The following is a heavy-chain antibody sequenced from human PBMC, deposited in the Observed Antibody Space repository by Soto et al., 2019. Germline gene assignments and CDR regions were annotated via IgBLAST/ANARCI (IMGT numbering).Heavy chain of an antibody. CDR3: AGGWGYDSTDYYYAY. CDR2: IIPIFGTG. V-gene: IGHV1-69*01. J-gene: IGHJ4*02. CDR1: GGTFNRHA. Sequence: QVQLVQSGAEVRKPGSSVKVSCKASGGTFNRHAISWVRQAPGQGLEWMGGIIPIFGTGNHAQKFQGRVTITADESTSTAYMELRSLRSEDTAVYYCAGGWGYDSTDYYYAYWGQGTLVIVSS. D-gene: IGHD3-22*01.